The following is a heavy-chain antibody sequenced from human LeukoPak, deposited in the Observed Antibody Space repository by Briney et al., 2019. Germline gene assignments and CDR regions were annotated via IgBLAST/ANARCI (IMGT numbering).Heavy chain of an antibody. Sequence: GASVKVSCKASGYTFTTYWIGWVRQMPGKGLECMGIIYPDDSDTTYSPSFQGQVTISADKSFSTAYLQWSSLKASDTAIYYCARLGGDTYYFGSASYPNWYFDLWGRGTLVTVSS. CDR2: IYPDDSDT. D-gene: IGHD3-10*01. CDR1: GYTFTTYW. CDR3: ARLGGDTYYFGSASYPNWYFDL. V-gene: IGHV5-51*01. J-gene: IGHJ2*01.